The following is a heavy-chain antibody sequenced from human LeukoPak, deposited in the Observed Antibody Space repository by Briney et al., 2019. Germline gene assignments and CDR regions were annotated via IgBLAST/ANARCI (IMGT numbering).Heavy chain of an antibody. D-gene: IGHD3-10*01. J-gene: IGHJ4*02. CDR2: IYYSGNT. V-gene: IGHV4-39*01. CDR1: GVSISSSNSY. Sequence: PSETLSLTCTVSGVSISSSNSYWGWIRQPPGKGLEWIGSIYYSGNTYYNASLKSQVSISIDTSKNQFSLRLTSVTAADTAVYYCARGPDVYGSGPYYFDYWGQGTLVTVSS. CDR3: ARGPDVYGSGPYYFDY.